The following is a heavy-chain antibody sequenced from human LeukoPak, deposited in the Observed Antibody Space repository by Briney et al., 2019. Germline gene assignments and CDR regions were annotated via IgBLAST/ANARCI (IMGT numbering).Heavy chain of an antibody. J-gene: IGHJ6*04. CDR1: GFTFSSCD. CDR2: IGTAGDT. V-gene: IGHV3-13*03. Sequence: PGGSLRLSCAACGFTFSSCDMHCIRQATGKDLEWVSAIGTAGDTYYPGSVKGQFTISRENAKNSLYLQMNSLRAEDTAVYYCARDEYQLLPPDVWGKGTTVTVSS. D-gene: IGHD2-2*01. CDR3: ARDEYQLLPPDV.